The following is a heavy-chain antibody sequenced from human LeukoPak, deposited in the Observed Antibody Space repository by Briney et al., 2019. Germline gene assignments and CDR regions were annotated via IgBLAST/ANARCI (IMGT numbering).Heavy chain of an antibody. CDR1: GGSFSGYY. CDR3: ARSPPYYDFWSGYYRWFDP. J-gene: IGHJ5*02. D-gene: IGHD3-3*01. CDR2: INHSGST. V-gene: IGHV4-34*01. Sequence: SETLSLTCAVHGGSFSGYYWSWIRQPPGKGLEWIGEINHSGSTNYNPSLKSRVTISVDTSKNQFSLKLSSVTAADTAVYYCARSPPYYDFWSGYYRWFDPWGQGTLVTVSS.